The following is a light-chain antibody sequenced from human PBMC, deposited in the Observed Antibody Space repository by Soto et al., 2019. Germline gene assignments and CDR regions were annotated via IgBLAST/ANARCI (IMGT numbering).Light chain of an antibody. J-gene: IGKJ5*01. V-gene: IGKV3D-15*01. CDR2: GAS. Sequence: EVVLTQSPGTLSLSPGERATLSCRASQSVGSTYLAWYQQKPGQAPRLLIYGASTRATGIPARFSGSGSGTEFTLTINSLQSEDFVVYYCQQYDNWPPTFGQGTRLDIQ. CDR1: QSVGSTY. CDR3: QQYDNWPPT.